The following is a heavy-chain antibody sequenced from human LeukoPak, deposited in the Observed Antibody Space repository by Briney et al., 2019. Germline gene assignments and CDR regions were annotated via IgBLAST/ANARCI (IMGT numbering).Heavy chain of an antibody. CDR3: ARSIAARSPDAFDI. J-gene: IGHJ3*02. Sequence: ASVKVSCKASGYTFTSYGISWVRQAPGQGLEWMGWISAYNGNTNYALKLQGRVTMTTDTSTSTAYMELRSLRSDDTAVYYCARSIAARSPDAFDIWGQGTMVTVSS. D-gene: IGHD6-6*01. CDR1: GYTFTSYG. CDR2: ISAYNGNT. V-gene: IGHV1-18*01.